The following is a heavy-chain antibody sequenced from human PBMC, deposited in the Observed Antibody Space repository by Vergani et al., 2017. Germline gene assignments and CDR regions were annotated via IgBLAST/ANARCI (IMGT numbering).Heavy chain of an antibody. V-gene: IGHV4-34*01. CDR2: INHSGST. CDR1: GGSFSGYY. Sequence: QVQLQQWGAGLLKPSETLSLTCAVYGGSFSGYYWSWIRQPPGKGLEWIGEINHSGSTNYNPSLKSRVTISVDTSKNQFSLKLSSVTAADTAVYYCARALLLWFGGARYNWFDPWGQGTLVTVSS. D-gene: IGHD3-10*01. J-gene: IGHJ5*02. CDR3: ARALLLWFGGARYNWFDP.